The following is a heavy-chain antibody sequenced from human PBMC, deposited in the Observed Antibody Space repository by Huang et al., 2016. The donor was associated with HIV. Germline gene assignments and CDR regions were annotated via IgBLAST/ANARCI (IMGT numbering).Heavy chain of an antibody. D-gene: IGHD6-19*01. CDR2: RNPKSGNT. Sequence: QVQLVQSGAEVKKPGASVKVSCKDAGYTFTSYDCKWVRQATGQGCEWMGGRNPKSGNTGYAQKFQGRVTITRNTSISTVYMELSSLRSEDTAVYYCARGSSGWVYWGQGTLVTVSS. V-gene: IGHV1-8*03. CDR3: ARGSSGWVY. CDR1: GYTFTSYD. J-gene: IGHJ4*02.